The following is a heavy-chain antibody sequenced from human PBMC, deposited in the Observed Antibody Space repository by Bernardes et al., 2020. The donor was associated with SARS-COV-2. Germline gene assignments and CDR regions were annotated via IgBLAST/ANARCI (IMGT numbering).Heavy chain of an antibody. J-gene: IGHJ4*02. CDR3: AKDPYYDFWSGYYFDY. CDR2: IFGSGGST. D-gene: IGHD3-3*01. V-gene: IGHV3-23*01. Sequence: VGSLILSCAASGFTFRSYAMSWVRQAPGKGLEWVSAIFGSGGSTYYADSVKGRFTISRDNSKNTLYLQMNSLRAEDTAVYYCAKDPYYDFWSGYYFDYWGQGTLVTVSS. CDR1: GFTFRSYA.